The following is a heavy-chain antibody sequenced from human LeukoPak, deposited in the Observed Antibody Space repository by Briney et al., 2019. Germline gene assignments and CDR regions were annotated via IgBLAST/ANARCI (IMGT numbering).Heavy chain of an antibody. V-gene: IGHV1-2*02. Sequence: ASVKVSCKASGYTFTGYYMHWVRQAPGQGLEWMGWINPNSGGTNYAQKFQGRVTMTRDTSISTAYMELSRLRSDDTAVYYCARGGHDYGDYYYYGMDVWGQGTTVTVSS. D-gene: IGHD4-17*01. CDR2: INPNSGGT. CDR3: ARGGHDYGDYYYYGMDV. J-gene: IGHJ6*02. CDR1: GYTFTGYY.